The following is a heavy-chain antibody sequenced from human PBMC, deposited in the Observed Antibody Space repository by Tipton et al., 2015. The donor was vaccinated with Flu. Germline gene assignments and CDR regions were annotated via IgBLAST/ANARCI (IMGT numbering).Heavy chain of an antibody. CDR1: GGSISSYY. CDR2: IYYSGST. J-gene: IGHJ5*02. CDR3: AREVVVPAAIVINWVYP. D-gene: IGHD2-2*01. Sequence: TLSLTCTVSGGSISSYYWSWIRQPPGKGLEWIGYIYYSGSTNYNPSLKSRVTISVDTSKNQFSLKLNSVTAADTAVYYCAREVVVPAAIVINWVYPWGQGTLVTVSS. V-gene: IGHV4-59*01.